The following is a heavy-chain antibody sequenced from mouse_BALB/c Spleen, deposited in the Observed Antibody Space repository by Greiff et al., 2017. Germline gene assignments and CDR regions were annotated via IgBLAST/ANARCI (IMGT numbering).Heavy chain of an antibody. D-gene: IGHD4-1*02. CDR1: GYTFTSYW. J-gene: IGHJ2*01. V-gene: IGHV1-7*01. CDR2: INPSTGYT. Sequence: QVQLKESGAELAKPGASVKMSCKASGYTFTSYWMHWVKQRPGQGLEWIGYINPSTGYTEYNQKFKDKATLTADKSSSTAYMQLSSLTSEDSAVYYCARSTGTDFDYWGQGTTLTVSS. CDR3: ARSTGTDFDY.